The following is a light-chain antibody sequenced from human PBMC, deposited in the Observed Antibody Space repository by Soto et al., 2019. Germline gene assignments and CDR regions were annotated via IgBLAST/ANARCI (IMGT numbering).Light chain of an antibody. Sequence: QSALTKPPSATAVPAHSLTIFFTGTSSDGGGYDYVSWYHQHPGKAPNLMIYEVSKRTSGVPDRFSGSKSGNTDSLTVSGLQAEDEADYSCSSYAGSNNGFGTGTKVT. J-gene: IGLJ1*01. CDR3: SSYAGSNNG. V-gene: IGLV2-8*01. CDR1: SSDGGGYDY. CDR2: EVS.